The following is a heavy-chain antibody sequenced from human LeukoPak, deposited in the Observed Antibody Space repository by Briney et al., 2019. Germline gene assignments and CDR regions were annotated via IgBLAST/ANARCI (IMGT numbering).Heavy chain of an antibody. CDR2: ISYDGGQN. V-gene: IGHV3-30*04. Sequence: PGGSLRLSCTASGFTFGDYLMSWVRQAPGKGLEWVAVISYDGGQNYHADSVKGRFTISRDNSKNTVSLQMNSLRAEDTAVFYCARANSSSWHYFDYWGQGTLVTVSS. CDR1: GFTFGDYL. J-gene: IGHJ4*02. D-gene: IGHD6-13*01. CDR3: ARANSSSWHYFDY.